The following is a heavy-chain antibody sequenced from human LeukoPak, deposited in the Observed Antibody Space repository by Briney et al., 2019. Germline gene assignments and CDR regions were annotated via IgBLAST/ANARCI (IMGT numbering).Heavy chain of an antibody. CDR3: ARGRYNWNGFDP. CDR2: MNHSGST. Sequence: PSETLSLTCAVYGGSFSGSYWSWIRQPPGKGLEWSGEMNHSGSTNYNPSLKSRVTTSVDTPKNQFFLKLTSVTAADTAIYYCARGRYNWNGFDPWGQGTLVTVSS. CDR1: GGSFSGSY. V-gene: IGHV4-34*01. J-gene: IGHJ5*02. D-gene: IGHD1-1*01.